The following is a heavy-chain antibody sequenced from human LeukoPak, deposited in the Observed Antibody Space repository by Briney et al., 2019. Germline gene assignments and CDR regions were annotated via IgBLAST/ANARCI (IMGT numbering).Heavy chain of an antibody. J-gene: IGHJ4*02. CDR2: IYYSGST. Sequence: PSETLSLTCTVSGGSISSYYWSWIRQPPGKGLEWIGYIYYSGSTNYNPSLKSRVTISVKTCKNQFSLQLRSVTAADTAVYYCARVTGYTIEDYFDYWGQGTLVTVSS. V-gene: IGHV4-59*01. D-gene: IGHD3-9*01. CDR3: ARVTGYTIEDYFDY. CDR1: GGSISSYY.